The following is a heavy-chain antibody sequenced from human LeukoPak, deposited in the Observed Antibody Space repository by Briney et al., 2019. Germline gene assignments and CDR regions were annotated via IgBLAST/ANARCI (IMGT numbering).Heavy chain of an antibody. D-gene: IGHD1-1*01. Sequence: GGSLRLSCAASGFTFSDYYMSWIRQAPGKGLEWVSYISYSGTNIYYADSVKGRFTISRDNAQNSLYLQMSSLRAEDTAVYYCARDRYGDYNDYWGQGTLVTASS. J-gene: IGHJ4*02. CDR3: ARDRYGDYNDY. V-gene: IGHV3-11*04. CDR2: ISYSGTNI. CDR1: GFTFSDYY.